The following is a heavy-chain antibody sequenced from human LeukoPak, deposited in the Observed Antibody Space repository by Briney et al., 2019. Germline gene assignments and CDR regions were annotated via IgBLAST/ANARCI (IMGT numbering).Heavy chain of an antibody. CDR1: GFTFSNSW. V-gene: IGHV3-23*01. J-gene: IGHJ4*02. CDR2: ISGSGGST. Sequence: PGGSLRLSCAASGFTFSNSWMHWVRQAPGKGLEWVSAISGSGGSTYYADSVKGRFTISRDNSKNTLYLQMNSLRAEDTAVYYCAKVRHSGSYFDYWGQGTLVTVSS. CDR3: AKVRHSGSYFDY. D-gene: IGHD1-26*01.